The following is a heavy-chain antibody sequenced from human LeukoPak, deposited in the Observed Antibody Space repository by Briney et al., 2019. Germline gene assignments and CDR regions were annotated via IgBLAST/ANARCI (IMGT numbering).Heavy chain of an antibody. Sequence: GXSLQISCKGSGSSFTSYWIGWVRQLPGKGLEWMGIIYPGDSDTRYSPSFQGQVTISADKSISTAYLQWSSLKASDTAMYYCARLMYYYDSSGYYSQYFDYWGQGTLVTVSS. J-gene: IGHJ4*02. CDR2: IYPGDSDT. CDR1: GSSFTSYW. CDR3: ARLMYYYDSSGYYSQYFDY. V-gene: IGHV5-51*01. D-gene: IGHD3-22*01.